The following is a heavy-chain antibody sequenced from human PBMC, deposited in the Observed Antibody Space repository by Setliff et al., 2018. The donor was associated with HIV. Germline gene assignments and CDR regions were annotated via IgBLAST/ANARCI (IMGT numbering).Heavy chain of an antibody. Sequence: ASVKVSCKVSGYTLTELSMHWVRQAPGQGLEWMGWINPNSGGTNYAQKFQGRVTMTRDTSISTAYMELSSLRSEDTAVYYCARGSKRELLMTDFDYWGQGTLVTVSS. CDR3: ARGSKRELLMTDFDY. J-gene: IGHJ4*02. CDR1: GYTLTELS. V-gene: IGHV1-2*02. CDR2: INPNSGGT. D-gene: IGHD1-26*01.